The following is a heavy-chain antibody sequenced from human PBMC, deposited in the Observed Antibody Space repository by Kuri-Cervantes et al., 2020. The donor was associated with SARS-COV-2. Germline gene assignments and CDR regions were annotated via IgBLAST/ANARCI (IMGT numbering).Heavy chain of an antibody. D-gene: IGHD5-18*01. CDR2: IGTAGDT. V-gene: IGHV3-13*01. Sequence: GESLKISCAASGFTFSSYDMHWVRQATGKGLEWVSAIGTAGDTYYPGSVKGRFTISRENAKNSLYLQMNSLRAEDTAVYYCARDGGLWFWGQGTLVTVSS. CDR3: ARDGGLWF. J-gene: IGHJ4*02. CDR1: GFTFSSYD.